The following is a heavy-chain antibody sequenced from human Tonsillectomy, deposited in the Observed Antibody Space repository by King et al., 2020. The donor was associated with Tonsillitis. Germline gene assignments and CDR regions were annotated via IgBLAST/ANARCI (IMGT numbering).Heavy chain of an antibody. D-gene: IGHD3-16*02. Sequence: VQLVESGGGVVQPGRSLRLSCAASGFTFSSYGMHWVRQAPGKGLEWVAVIWYDGSNKYYADSVKGRFTISRDNSKNTLYLQMNSLRAEDTAVYYCAGGSDYVWGSYRQHFDYWGQGTLVTVSS. CDR1: GFTFSSYG. V-gene: IGHV3-33*08. CDR2: IWYDGSNK. J-gene: IGHJ4*02. CDR3: AGGSDYVWGSYRQHFDY.